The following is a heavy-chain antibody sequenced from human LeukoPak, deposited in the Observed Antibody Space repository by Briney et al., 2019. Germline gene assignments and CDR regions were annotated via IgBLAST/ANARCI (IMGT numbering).Heavy chain of an antibody. CDR3: ARGRVGSSWYRGYYYYMDV. Sequence: GGSLRLSCAASGFTFSSYHINWVRQAPGKGLEWVSSISSNSEYIYYADSVKGRFTISRDNAKNTLYLQMNSLRAEDTAVYYCARGRVGSSWYRGYYYYMDVWGKGTTVTVSS. V-gene: IGHV3-21*01. CDR1: GFTFSSYH. J-gene: IGHJ6*03. CDR2: ISSNSEYI. D-gene: IGHD6-13*01.